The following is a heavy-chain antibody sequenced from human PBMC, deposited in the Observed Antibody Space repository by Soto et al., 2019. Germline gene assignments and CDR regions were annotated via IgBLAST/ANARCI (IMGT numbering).Heavy chain of an antibody. J-gene: IGHJ6*03. CDR3: VRSLMDV. CDR1: GGSIRESGLY. CDR2: IFFSGRT. Sequence: QMQLQESGPGLVKTSETLSLTCTVSGGSIRESGLYWGWIRQSPGKGLEWIGRIFFSGRTHYNPSLKSRVFISIDASKNQFSLNVISVTAADTGVYYCVRSLMDVWGKGTTVTVSS. V-gene: IGHV4-39*01.